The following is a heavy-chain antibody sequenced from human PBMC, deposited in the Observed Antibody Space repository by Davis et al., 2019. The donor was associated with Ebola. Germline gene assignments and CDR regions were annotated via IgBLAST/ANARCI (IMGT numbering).Heavy chain of an antibody. J-gene: IGHJ2*01. CDR1: GFTFSSYA. CDR3: ARDLPGGDWYFDL. Sequence: GESLKISCAASGFTFSSYAMHWVRQAPGKGLEWVAVILYDGSNQYYVDSVKGRFTISRDNSKNTLYLQMSSLRAEDTAVYYCARDLPGGDWYFDLWGRGTLVTVSS. V-gene: IGHV3-30-3*01. D-gene: IGHD1-14*01. CDR2: ILYDGSNQ.